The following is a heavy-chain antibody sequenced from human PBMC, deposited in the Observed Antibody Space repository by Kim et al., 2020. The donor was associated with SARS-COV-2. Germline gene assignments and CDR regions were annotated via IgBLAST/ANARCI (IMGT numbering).Heavy chain of an antibody. D-gene: IGHD2-15*01. CDR2: MSFDGFSK. CDR3: ATEGGTSGRCGYFDY. J-gene: IGHJ4*02. Sequence: GLEWVAAMSFDGFSKYFVDSVKGRFTISRDDSRNTVYLGLNSLRDEDSAVYYCATEGGTSGRCGYFDYWGQGTPVTVSS. V-gene: IGHV3-30*04.